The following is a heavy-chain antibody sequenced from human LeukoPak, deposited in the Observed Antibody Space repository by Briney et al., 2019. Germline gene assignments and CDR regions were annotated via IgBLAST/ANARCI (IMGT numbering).Heavy chain of an antibody. V-gene: IGHV1-69*04. CDR2: IIPTLGIA. CDR3: ARDGCGGDCYSISCMSAFDI. Sequence: SVKLLCKASGGTFSSYAISWVRHASGQGLEWMGRIIPTLGIANYAQKFQGRVTITADKSTSTAYMELSSLRSEDTAVYYCARDGCGGDCYSISCMSAFDIWGQGTMVTVSS. D-gene: IGHD2-21*02. CDR1: GGTFSSYA. J-gene: IGHJ3*02.